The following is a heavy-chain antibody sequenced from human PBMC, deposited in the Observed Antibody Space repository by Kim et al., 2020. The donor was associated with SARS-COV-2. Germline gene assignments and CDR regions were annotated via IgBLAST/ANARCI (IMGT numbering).Heavy chain of an antibody. CDR3: ARDPYCSGGSCYSLPYYYYGMDV. Sequence: SETLSLTCTVSGGSISSYYWSWIRQPAGKGLEWIGRIYTSGSTNYNPSLKSRVTMSVDTSKNQFSLKLSSVTAADTAVYYCARDPYCSGGSCYSLPYYYYGMDVWGQGTTVTVSS. CDR1: GGSISSYY. D-gene: IGHD2-15*01. CDR2: IYTSGST. V-gene: IGHV4-4*07. J-gene: IGHJ6*02.